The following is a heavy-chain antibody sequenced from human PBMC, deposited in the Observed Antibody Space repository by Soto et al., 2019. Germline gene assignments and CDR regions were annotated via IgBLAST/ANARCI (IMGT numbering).Heavy chain of an antibody. CDR3: AHTRYCSSTSYSLYNWFDP. CDR1: GFSLSTSGVG. CDR2: IYWDDDK. V-gene: IGHV2-5*02. D-gene: IGHD2-2*01. J-gene: IGHJ5*02. Sequence: SGPTLVNPTQTLTLTCTFSGFSLSTSGVGVGWIRQPPGKALEWLALIYWDDDKRYSPSLKSRLTITKDTSKNQVVLTMTNMDPVDTATYYCAHTRYCSSTSYSLYNWFDPWGQGTLVTVSS.